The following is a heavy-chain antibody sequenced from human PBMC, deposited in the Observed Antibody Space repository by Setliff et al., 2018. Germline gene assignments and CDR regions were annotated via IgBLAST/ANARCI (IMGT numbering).Heavy chain of an antibody. CDR3: ARGPNSNYEGAFDI. Sequence: SETLSLTCAVSGYSISSGYYWGWIRQPPGKGLEWIGSIYHSGSTCYNPSLKSRVTISVDTSKNQFSLKLSSVTAADTAVYYCARGPNSNYEGAFDIWGQGTMVTVSS. J-gene: IGHJ3*02. V-gene: IGHV4-38-2*01. D-gene: IGHD4-4*01. CDR1: GYSISSGYY. CDR2: IYHSGST.